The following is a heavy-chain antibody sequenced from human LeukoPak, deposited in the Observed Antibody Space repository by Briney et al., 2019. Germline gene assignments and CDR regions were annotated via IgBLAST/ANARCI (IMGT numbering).Heavy chain of an antibody. CDR2: ISGGGETT. D-gene: IGHD4-17*01. CDR1: GLTFNNYA. J-gene: IGHJ4*02. Sequence: GGSLRLSCAASGLTFNNYAMNWVRQAPAKGLEWVSSISGGGETTYYADSAKGRFTISRDNSQNTLYLQMNSLRAEDTAVYYCARDYADYVGYFFFDYWGQGTLVTVSS. V-gene: IGHV3-23*01. CDR3: ARDYADYVGYFFFDY.